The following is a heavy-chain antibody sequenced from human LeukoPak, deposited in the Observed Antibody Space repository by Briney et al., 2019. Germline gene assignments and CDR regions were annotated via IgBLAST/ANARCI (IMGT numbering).Heavy chain of an antibody. Sequence: GGSLRLSCTVSGFTVSSNSMSWVRQAPGKGLEWVSSISSSSSYIYYADSVKGRFTISRDNSENSLYLQMDSLTAEDTAVYYCTRKGSQWDFLVDYWGQGTRVAVSP. CDR1: GFTVSSNS. J-gene: IGHJ4*02. V-gene: IGHV3-21*01. CDR2: ISSSSSYI. CDR3: TRKGSQWDFLVDY. D-gene: IGHD2/OR15-2a*01.